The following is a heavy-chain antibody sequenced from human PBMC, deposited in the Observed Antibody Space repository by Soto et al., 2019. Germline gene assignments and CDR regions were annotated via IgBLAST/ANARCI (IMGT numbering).Heavy chain of an antibody. D-gene: IGHD3-22*01. Sequence: GGSLRLSCAASGFTFSSYGRHWVRQDPGKGLEWVAVIWYDGSNNYYADSVKGRFTISRDNSKNTLYLQMNSLRAEDTAVYYCARDYDSSGYPRYYFDYWGQGTLVTVSS. J-gene: IGHJ4*02. CDR1: GFTFSSYG. V-gene: IGHV3-33*01. CDR3: ARDYDSSGYPRYYFDY. CDR2: IWYDGSNN.